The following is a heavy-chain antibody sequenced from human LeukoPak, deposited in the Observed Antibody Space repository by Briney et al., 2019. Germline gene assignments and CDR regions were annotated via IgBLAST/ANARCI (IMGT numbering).Heavy chain of an antibody. J-gene: IGHJ6*02. CDR1: GYTLTELS. V-gene: IGHV1-24*01. D-gene: IGHD1-26*01. CDR2: FDPEDGET. CDR3: ATARGSYYYYYYGMDV. Sequence: ASVKVSCKVSGYTLTELSMHWVRPAPGKGLEWMGGFDPEDGETIYAQKFQGRVTMTEDTSTDTAYMELSSLRSEDTAVYYCATARGSYYYYYYGMDVWGQGTTVTVSS.